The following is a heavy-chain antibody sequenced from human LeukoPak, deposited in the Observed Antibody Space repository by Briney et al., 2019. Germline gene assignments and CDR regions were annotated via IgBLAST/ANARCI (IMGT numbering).Heavy chain of an antibody. CDR1: DGSITNND. D-gene: IGHD4-23*01. CDR2: VHYSGTT. J-gene: IGHJ5*02. Sequence: SETLSLTCTVSDGSITNNDWSWVRQTPGKGLEFVGYVHYSGTTNYNSSLRSRVTLSVDTSKNQFSLKLRSVTAADTAVYYCARVGGNSESYGWFGPWGQGSLVTVSS. CDR3: ARVGGNSESYGWFGP. V-gene: IGHV4-59*12.